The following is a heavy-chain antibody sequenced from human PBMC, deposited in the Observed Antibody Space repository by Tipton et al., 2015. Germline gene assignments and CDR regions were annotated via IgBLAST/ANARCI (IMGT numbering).Heavy chain of an antibody. CDR2: ISWNSGSI. D-gene: IGHD2-21*01. Sequence: SLRLSCAASGFTFDDYAMHWVRQAPGKGLEWISEISWNSGSIGYADSVKGRFTISRDNAKNSLYLQMNSLRDEDTAVYYCARGLGYCGGDCYRAFDIWGQGTKVTVSS. CDR3: ARGLGYCGGDCYRAFDI. V-gene: IGHV3-9*01. CDR1: GFTFDDYA. J-gene: IGHJ3*02.